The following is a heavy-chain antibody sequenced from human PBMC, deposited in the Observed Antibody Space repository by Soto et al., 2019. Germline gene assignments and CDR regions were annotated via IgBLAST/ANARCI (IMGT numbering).Heavy chain of an antibody. CDR2: ISYDGSNK. D-gene: IGHD3-22*01. CDR3: AKDEDDDSSGFFHTTMDY. Sequence: PGGSLRLSCAASGFSFSSYPMHWVRQAPAQGLEWVAVISYDGSNKYYADSVKGRFTISRDNSKNTLYLQMNSLRAEDTAVYYCAKDEDDDSSGFFHTTMDYWRQGTLVTVSS. J-gene: IGHJ4*02. V-gene: IGHV3-30*18. CDR1: GFSFSSYP.